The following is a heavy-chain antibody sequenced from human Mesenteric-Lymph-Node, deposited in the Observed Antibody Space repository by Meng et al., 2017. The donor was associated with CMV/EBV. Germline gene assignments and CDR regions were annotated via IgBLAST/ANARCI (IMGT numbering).Heavy chain of an antibody. V-gene: IGHV3-21*01. Sequence: GESLKISCAASGFTFSTYPMTWVRQAPGKGLEWVAFISSSGSYMYYADSLKGRFTISRDNAKNSLYLQMNSLRAEDTAVYYCARGLWGRRQGGHGFDYWGQGTLVTVSS. CDR2: ISSSGSYM. D-gene: IGHD7-27*01. J-gene: IGHJ4*02. CDR1: GFTFSTYP. CDR3: ARGLWGRRQGGHGFDY.